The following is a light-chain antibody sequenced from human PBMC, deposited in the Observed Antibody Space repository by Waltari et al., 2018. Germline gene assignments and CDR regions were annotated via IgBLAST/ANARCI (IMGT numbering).Light chain of an antibody. CDR1: QSISIY. CDR2: WAS. V-gene: IGKV4-1*01. CDR3: QQYYSTPWT. J-gene: IGKJ1*01. Sequence: DIQMTQSPSSLSASVGDGVTITCRASQSISIYLNWYQQKPGQPPKLLIYWASTRESGVPDRFSGSGSGTDFTLTISSLQAEDVVVYYCQQYYSTPWTFGQGTKVEIK.